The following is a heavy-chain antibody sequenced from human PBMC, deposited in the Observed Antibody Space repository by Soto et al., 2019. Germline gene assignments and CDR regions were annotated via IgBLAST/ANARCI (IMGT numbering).Heavy chain of an antibody. V-gene: IGHV3-30*18. D-gene: IGHD3-10*01. J-gene: IGHJ4*02. CDR2: ISYDGSNK. CDR3: AKDWAITMVRGAPGY. CDR1: GFTLSSYG. Sequence: GGSLRLSCAASGFTLSSYGMHWVRQAPGKGLEWVAVISYDGSNKYYADSVKGRFTISRDNSKNTLYLQMNSLRAEDTAVYYCAKDWAITMVRGAPGYWGQGTLVTVSS.